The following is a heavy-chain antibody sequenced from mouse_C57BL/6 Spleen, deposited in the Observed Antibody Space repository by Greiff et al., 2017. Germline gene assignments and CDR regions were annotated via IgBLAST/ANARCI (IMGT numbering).Heavy chain of an antibody. CDR2: IWRGGST. CDR1: GFSLTSYG. CDR3: AKNKGYDGYPYYAMDY. D-gene: IGHD2-3*01. V-gene: IGHV2-5*01. Sequence: QVHVKQSGPGLVQPSQSLSITCTVSGFSLTSYGVHWVRQSPGKGLEWLGVIWRGGSTNYNAAFMSRLSITKDNSKSQVFFKMNSLQADDTAIYYCAKNKGYDGYPYYAMDYWGQGTSVTVSS. J-gene: IGHJ4*01.